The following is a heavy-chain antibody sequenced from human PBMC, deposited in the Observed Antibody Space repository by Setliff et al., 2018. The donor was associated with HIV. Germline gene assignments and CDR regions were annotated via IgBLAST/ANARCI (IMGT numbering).Heavy chain of an antibody. D-gene: IGHD1-20*01. CDR2: IYHSGST. J-gene: IGHJ6*02. Sequence: KPSETLSLTCAVSGYSISSGYYWGWIRQPPGKGLEWIGSIYHSGSTYYNPSLKSRVTISVDTSKNQFSLKLSSVTAADTAVYYCARQYNRQYGMDVWGQGTTVTV. CDR1: GYSISSGYY. V-gene: IGHV4-38-2*01. CDR3: ARQYNRQYGMDV.